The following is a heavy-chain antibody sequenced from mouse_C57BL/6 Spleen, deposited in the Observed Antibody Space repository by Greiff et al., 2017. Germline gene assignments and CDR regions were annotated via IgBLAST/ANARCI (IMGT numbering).Heavy chain of an antibody. CDR1: GYTFTSYW. D-gene: IGHD2-5*01. Sequence: QVQLQQPGAELVRPGSSVKLSCKASGYTFTSYWMDWVKQRPGQGLEWIGNIYPSDSETHYNQKFKDKATLTVDKSSSTAYMQLSRLTSEDSAVYYCARPYYSNSWFAYWGQGTLVTVSA. V-gene: IGHV1-61*01. J-gene: IGHJ3*01. CDR3: ARPYYSNSWFAY. CDR2: IYPSDSET.